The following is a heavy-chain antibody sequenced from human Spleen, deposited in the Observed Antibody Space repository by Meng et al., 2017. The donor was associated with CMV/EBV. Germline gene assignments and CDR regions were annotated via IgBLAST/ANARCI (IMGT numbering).Heavy chain of an antibody. CDR2: FIPVFGAP. D-gene: IGHD4-17*01. J-gene: IGHJ4*02. Sequence: SVKVSCKTSGSAFHNYAISWVRQAPGQGLEWMGGFIPVFGAPDYAQKFQDRLTIVTDESTTSASMELSGLRFEDTAVYYCARAYYGDQPPDYWGQGTLVTVSS. V-gene: IGHV1-69*05. CDR1: GSAFHNYA. CDR3: ARAYYGDQPPDY.